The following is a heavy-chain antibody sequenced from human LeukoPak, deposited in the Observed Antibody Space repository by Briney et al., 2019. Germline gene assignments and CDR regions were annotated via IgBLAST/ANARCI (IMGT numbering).Heavy chain of an antibody. Sequence: GGTLRLSCAASGLSFRSYGMGWVRQAPGKGLEWVSSITSSGTTNYADSVKDRFVISRDNSKDTLFLQMNSLRVEDTALYYCTNTGTYSIYWGQGTLVTVSS. CDR1: GLSFRSYG. D-gene: IGHD2-15*01. V-gene: IGHV3-23*01. J-gene: IGHJ4*02. CDR2: ITSSGTT. CDR3: TNTGTYSIY.